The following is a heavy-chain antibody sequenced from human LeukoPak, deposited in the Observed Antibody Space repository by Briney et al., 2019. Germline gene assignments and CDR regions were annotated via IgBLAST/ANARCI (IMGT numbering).Heavy chain of an antibody. CDR3: AREEVDETITMVRGVISQYFDY. D-gene: IGHD3-10*01. J-gene: IGHJ4*02. CDR2: INAGNGNT. CDR1: GYTFTSYA. Sequence: ASVKVSCKASGYTFTSYAMHWVRPAPGQRLEWMGWINAGNGNTKYPQKLQGRVNITRDTSASTAYMELSSLRSEDTAVYYCAREEVDETITMVRGVISQYFDYWGQGTLVIVSS. V-gene: IGHV1-3*01.